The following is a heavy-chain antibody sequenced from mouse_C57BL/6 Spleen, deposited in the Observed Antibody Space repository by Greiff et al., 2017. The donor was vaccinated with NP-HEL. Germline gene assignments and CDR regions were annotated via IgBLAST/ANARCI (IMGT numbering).Heavy chain of an antibody. CDR3: ARKLGQGDYFDY. CDR1: GFTFSDYG. Sequence: EVKLMESGGGLVKPGGSLKLSCAASGFTFSDYGMHWVRQAPEKGLEWVAYISSGSSTIYYADTVKGRFTISRDNAKNTLFLQMTSLRSEDTAMYYCARKLGQGDYFDYWGQGTTLTVSS. V-gene: IGHV5-17*01. D-gene: IGHD4-1*01. CDR2: ISSGSSTI. J-gene: IGHJ2*01.